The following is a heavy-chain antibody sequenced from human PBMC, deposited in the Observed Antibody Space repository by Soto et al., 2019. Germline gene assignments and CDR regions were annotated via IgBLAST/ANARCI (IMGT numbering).Heavy chain of an antibody. CDR2: ISYDGSNK. Sequence: QVQLVESGGGVVQPGRSLRLSCAASGFTFSSYAMHWVRQAPGKGLEWVAVISYDGSNKYYADSVKGRFTISRDNSKNTLYLQMNSLRAEDTAVYYCARELYTRIQLWTPFDYWGQGTLVTVSS. J-gene: IGHJ4*02. CDR3: ARELYTRIQLWTPFDY. CDR1: GFTFSSYA. V-gene: IGHV3-30-3*01. D-gene: IGHD5-18*01.